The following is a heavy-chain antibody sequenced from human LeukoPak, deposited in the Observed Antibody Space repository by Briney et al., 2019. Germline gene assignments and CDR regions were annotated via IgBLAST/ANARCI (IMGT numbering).Heavy chain of an antibody. CDR3: ANEVRPNDY. D-gene: IGHD1-1*01. CDR1: GFTFSSHG. CDR2: IWYDGSNK. Sequence: GGSLRLSCAASGFTFSSHGMHWVRQAPGKGLEWVAVIWYDGSNKYYADSAEGRFTVSRDNSKNTLYLQMNGLRVEDTALYYCANEVRPNDYWGQGTLVTVSS. V-gene: IGHV3-33*06. J-gene: IGHJ4*02.